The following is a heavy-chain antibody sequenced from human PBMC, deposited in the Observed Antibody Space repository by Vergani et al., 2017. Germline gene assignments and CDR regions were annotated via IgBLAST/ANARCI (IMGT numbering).Heavy chain of an antibody. D-gene: IGHD3-22*01. CDR3: ARDGHYYYDSQRYRFDP. J-gene: IGHJ5*02. CDR2: IYTSGST. CDR1: GGSISSYY. V-gene: IGHV4-4*07. Sequence: QVQLQESGPGLVKPSETLSLTCTVSGGSISSYYWSLIRQPAGKGLEWIGRIYTSGSTNYNPSLKSRVTMSVDTSKNQFSLKLSSVTAADTAVYYCARDGHYYYDSQRYRFDPWGQGTLVTVSS.